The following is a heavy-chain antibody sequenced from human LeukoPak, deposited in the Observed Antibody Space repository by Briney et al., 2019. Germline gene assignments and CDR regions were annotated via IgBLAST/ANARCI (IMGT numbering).Heavy chain of an antibody. D-gene: IGHD3-3*01. V-gene: IGHV4-59*01. Sequence: SETLSLTCTVSGGSISSYYWSWIRQPPGKGLEWIGYIYYSGSTNYNPSLKSRVTISVDTPKNQFSLKLSSVTAADTAVYYCARSPITIFGVANFDYWGQGTLVTVSS. CDR2: IYYSGST. CDR1: GGSISSYY. J-gene: IGHJ4*02. CDR3: ARSPITIFGVANFDY.